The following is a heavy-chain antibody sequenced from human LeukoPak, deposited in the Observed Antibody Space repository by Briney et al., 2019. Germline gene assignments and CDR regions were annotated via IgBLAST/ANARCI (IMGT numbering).Heavy chain of an antibody. Sequence: PGGSLRLSCAASGFTFSSYSMNWVRQAPGKGLEWVAFIRFDGTNRYYADSVKGRFTISRDNSKNTLYLQMNSLRAEDTAVYYCARGQYYNILTGFRSRFLGFDYWGQGTLVTVSS. CDR1: GFTFSSYS. V-gene: IGHV3-30*02. CDR3: ARGQYYNILTGFRSRFLGFDY. J-gene: IGHJ4*02. D-gene: IGHD3-9*01. CDR2: IRFDGTNR.